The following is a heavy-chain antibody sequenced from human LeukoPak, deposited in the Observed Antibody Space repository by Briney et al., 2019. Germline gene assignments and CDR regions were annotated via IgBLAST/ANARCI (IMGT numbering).Heavy chain of an antibody. Sequence: SETLSLTCTVSGGSISSYYWSWIRQPPGKGLEWIGYIYYSGSTNYNPSLKSRVTISVDTSKNQFSLKLSSVIAADTAVYYCARGEMITFGGVIVISTFDIWGQGTMVTVS. CDR3: ARGEMITFGGVIVISTFDI. J-gene: IGHJ3*02. CDR2: IYYSGST. D-gene: IGHD3-16*02. CDR1: GGSISSYY. V-gene: IGHV4-59*01.